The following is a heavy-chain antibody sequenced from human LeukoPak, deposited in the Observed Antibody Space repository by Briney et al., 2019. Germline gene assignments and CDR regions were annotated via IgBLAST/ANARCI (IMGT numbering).Heavy chain of an antibody. CDR3: AKDLNHISMVRGVDN. Sequence: GGSLRLSCVASGFTFSNYGMHWVRQAPGKRLEWVAGISHDGSNKYYADSVKGRFTISRDNYENRLFLQMNSLRAEDLAMYFCAKDLNHISMVRGVDNWGQGTLVTVSS. D-gene: IGHD3-10*01. CDR1: GFTFSNYG. J-gene: IGHJ4*02. V-gene: IGHV3-30*18. CDR2: ISHDGSNK.